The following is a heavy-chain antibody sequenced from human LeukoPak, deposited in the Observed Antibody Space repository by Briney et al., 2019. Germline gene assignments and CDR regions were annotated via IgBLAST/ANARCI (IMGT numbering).Heavy chain of an antibody. Sequence: PSETLSLTCTVSGGSISFSTSYWAWIRQPPGKGPEWIGSIYYRGSTYYNPSLTSRLTISVDTSKNQFSLKLRSLTAADTAVYYCARGEQVNWFDPWGQGALLILSS. CDR3: ARGEQVNWFDP. D-gene: IGHD1-26*01. J-gene: IGHJ5*02. V-gene: IGHV4-39*01. CDR2: IYYRGST. CDR1: GGSISFSTSY.